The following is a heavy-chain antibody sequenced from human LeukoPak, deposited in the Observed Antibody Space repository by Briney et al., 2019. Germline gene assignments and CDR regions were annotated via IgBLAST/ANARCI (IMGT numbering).Heavy chain of an antibody. CDR1: GFTFSSYG. Sequence: GGSLRLSCAPSGFTFSSYGMSRGRQAPGTGLGWVAKIKQDGSEKYYVDSVKGRFTISKDNAKNSLYLQMNRLRAEDTAVYYCARLGSGWADAFDIWGQGTMVTVSS. CDR2: IKQDGSEK. J-gene: IGHJ3*02. V-gene: IGHV3-7*01. CDR3: ARLGSGWADAFDI. D-gene: IGHD6-19*01.